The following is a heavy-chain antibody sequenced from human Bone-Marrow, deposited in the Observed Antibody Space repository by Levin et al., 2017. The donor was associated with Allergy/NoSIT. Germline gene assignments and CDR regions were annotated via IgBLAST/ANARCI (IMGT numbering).Heavy chain of an antibody. D-gene: IGHD6-25*01. CDR3: ATYVAAGGQYYFDF. CDR2: IYYSGTT. J-gene: IGHJ4*02. Sequence: SSETLSLTCTVSGGSISSSNYYWGWIRQPPGTGLEWIGNIYYSGTTYYSPSLESRVTISLDTSENQFSLKLSSVTAADTAYYYCATYVAAGGQYYFDFWGQGILVSVSS. CDR1: GGSISSSNYY. V-gene: IGHV4-39*01.